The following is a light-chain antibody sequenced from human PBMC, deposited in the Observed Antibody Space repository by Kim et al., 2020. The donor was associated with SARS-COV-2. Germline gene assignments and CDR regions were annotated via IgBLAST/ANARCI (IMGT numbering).Light chain of an antibody. J-gene: IGKJ2*01. Sequence: PGERATLSCRASQNINNYLAWYQQKPGQAPRLLIYDASDRATGIPAKFSATGFGTDFTLTISSLEPEDFAVYYCQQRSKEPPHTFGQGTKLEI. CDR2: DAS. CDR3: QQRSKEPPHT. CDR1: QNINNY. V-gene: IGKV3-11*01.